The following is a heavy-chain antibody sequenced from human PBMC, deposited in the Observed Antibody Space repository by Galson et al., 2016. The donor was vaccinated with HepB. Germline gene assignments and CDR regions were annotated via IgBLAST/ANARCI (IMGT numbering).Heavy chain of an antibody. D-gene: IGHD1-14*01. J-gene: IGHJ4*02. CDR1: GGSISSYF. Sequence: SETLSLTCNVSGGSISSYFWSWIRQTPGKELEWIGCIYKTGSTNYSPSLKSRVSISVDTSRNQFSLKVRSVTAADTAVYYCARGVTGTPYFDFWGQGALVTVSS. CDR3: ARGVTGTPYFDF. V-gene: IGHV4-59*01. CDR2: IYKTGST.